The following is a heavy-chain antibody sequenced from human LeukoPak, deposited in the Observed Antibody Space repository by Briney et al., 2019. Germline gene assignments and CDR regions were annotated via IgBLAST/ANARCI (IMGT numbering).Heavy chain of an antibody. J-gene: IGHJ4*02. CDR1: GFIFSDYA. D-gene: IGHD6-13*01. CDR2: IGGSGNSQ. CDR3: AKGGGVAAAGTGSLFDY. V-gene: IGHV3-23*05. Sequence: GGSLRLSCAASGFIFSDYAIHWVRQAPGKGLEWVSVIGGSGNSQFYADFLGGRFTVSRDNSKDTVYLGMNGLRADDTAVYFCAKGGGVAAAGTGSLFDYWGQGTLVTVSS.